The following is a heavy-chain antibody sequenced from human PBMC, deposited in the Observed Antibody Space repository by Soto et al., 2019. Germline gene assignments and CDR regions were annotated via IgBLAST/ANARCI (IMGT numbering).Heavy chain of an antibody. V-gene: IGHV3-21*01. CDR2: ISITGSYI. Sequence: GGCLRLSCSVAGFSFSSYTMDGVRKAPGKGLQWVSSISITGSYIYYADSVKGRFAISRDNAQNSLYLHMNSLRGEDTAVYYCARGAIRGYSYGHSDYWGQGTLVTVSS. J-gene: IGHJ4*01. D-gene: IGHD5-18*01. CDR1: GFSFSSYT. CDR3: ARGAIRGYSYGHSDY.